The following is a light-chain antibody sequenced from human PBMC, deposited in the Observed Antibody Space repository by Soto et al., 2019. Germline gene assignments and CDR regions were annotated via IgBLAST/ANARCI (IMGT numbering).Light chain of an antibody. CDR2: GAF. J-gene: IGKJ2*01. CDR1: QSVASN. Sequence: EIVLTQSPATLSVSPGERATLPCRTSQSVASNFAWYQQKPGQAPRLLVYGAFIRAPGFPVRFRGSGSGSEFTLTISSLQSEDGATSYCQQYDKWPYTFGQGTKVDIK. CDR3: QQYDKWPYT. V-gene: IGKV3-15*01.